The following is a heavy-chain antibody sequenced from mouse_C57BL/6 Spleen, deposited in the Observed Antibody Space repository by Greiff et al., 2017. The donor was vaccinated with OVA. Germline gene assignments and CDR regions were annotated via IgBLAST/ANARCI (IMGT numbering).Heavy chain of an antibody. CDR1: GYTFTDHT. CDR2: IYPRDGST. V-gene: IGHV1-78*01. D-gene: IGHD1-1*01. CDR3: AREPNYYGSILSED. J-gene: IGHJ2*01. Sequence: VQLQQSDAELVKPGASVKISCKVSGYTFTDHTIHWMKQRPEQGLEWIGYIYPRDGSTKYNEKFKGKATLTADKSSSTAYMQLNSLTSEASAVYFCAREPNYYGSILSEDWGEGTTLTDSS.